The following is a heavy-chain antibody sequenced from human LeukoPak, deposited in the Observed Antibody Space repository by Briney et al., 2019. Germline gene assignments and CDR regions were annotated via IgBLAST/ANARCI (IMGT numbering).Heavy chain of an antibody. J-gene: IGHJ4*02. CDR2: ISSSGSTI. D-gene: IGHD3-22*01. Sequence: PGGSLRLSCAASGFTFSSYSMNWVRQAPGKGLEWVSYISSSGSTIYYADSVKGRFTISRDNAKNSLYLQMNSLRAEDTAVYYCARGLFDDSSGYWGQGTLVTVSS. V-gene: IGHV3-48*04. CDR1: GFTFSSYS. CDR3: ARGLFDDSSGY.